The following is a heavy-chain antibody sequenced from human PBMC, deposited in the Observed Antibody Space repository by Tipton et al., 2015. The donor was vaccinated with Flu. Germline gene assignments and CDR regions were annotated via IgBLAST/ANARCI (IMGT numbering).Heavy chain of an antibody. CDR1: TFSVSGIVY. V-gene: IGHV4-38-2*01. CDR2: FHPSGTS. Sequence: TLSLTCSVSTFSVSGIVYWGWIRQSPGRALEWLGSFHPSGTSYYNPSVKSRVTISLDTSKGHSSLNLRSVTAGDTAVYHCARLEGAFEGGHCVGSNCWINFWGQGTLVTVSS. CDR3: ARLEGAFEGGHCVGSNCWINF. D-gene: IGHD2-21*01. J-gene: IGHJ4*02.